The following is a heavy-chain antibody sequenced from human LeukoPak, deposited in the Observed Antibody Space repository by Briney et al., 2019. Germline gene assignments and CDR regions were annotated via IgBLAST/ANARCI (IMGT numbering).Heavy chain of an antibody. CDR1: WYTFTNFW. V-gene: IGHV5-51*01. CDR3: ARLADSTC. J-gene: IGHJ4*02. Sequence: GESLKISCQGSWYTFTNFWISLVRQMPRKGMEWMGFIYHGDSDSRYRPSFQGEVTLSADKSTNIAYLQWSSLKASDTAMYFCARLADSTCWGQGTLVTVSS. CDR2: IYHGDSDS. D-gene: IGHD2-2*01.